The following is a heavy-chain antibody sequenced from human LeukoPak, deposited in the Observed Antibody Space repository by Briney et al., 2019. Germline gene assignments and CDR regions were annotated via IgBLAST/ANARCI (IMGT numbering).Heavy chain of an antibody. D-gene: IGHD6-13*01. CDR2: IYYSGST. J-gene: IGHJ4*02. V-gene: IGHV4-59*01. Sequence: SETLSLTCTVSGDSIISYYGSWIRQPPGKGLEWIGYIYYSGSTNYNPSLKSRVTISIDTSKNQFSLKLTSVTAADTAVYYCARGEGASWWFDYWCQGTLVTVSS. CDR1: GDSIISYY. CDR3: ARGEGASWWFDY.